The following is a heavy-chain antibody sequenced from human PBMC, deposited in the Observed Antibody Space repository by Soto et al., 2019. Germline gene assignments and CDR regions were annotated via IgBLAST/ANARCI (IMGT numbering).Heavy chain of an antibody. V-gene: IGHV3-15*01. CDR1: GLTFSNVW. CDR3: ALTAMINRDSSTSFDY. Sequence: GGSLRLSCAASGLTFSNVWMTWVRQAPGKGLEWVGRIKSKSDGETADVAAPVKARFTISRDDSKNTVFLEMNSLKSEDTALYYCALTAMINRDSSTSFDYWGRGTQVTVYS. CDR2: IKSKSDGETA. D-gene: IGHD5-18*01. J-gene: IGHJ4*02.